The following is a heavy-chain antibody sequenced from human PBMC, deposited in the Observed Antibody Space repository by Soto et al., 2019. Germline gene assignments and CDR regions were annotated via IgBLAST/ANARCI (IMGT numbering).Heavy chain of an antibody. CDR3: ARENDSSGYLYYYYYGMDV. Sequence: ASVKVSCKASGGTFSSYAISWVRQAPGQGLEWMGGIIPIFGTANYAQKFQGRVMITADKSTSTAYMELSSLRSEDTAVYYCARENDSSGYLYYYYYGMDVWGQGTTVTVSS. J-gene: IGHJ6*02. CDR2: IIPIFGTA. D-gene: IGHD3-22*01. V-gene: IGHV1-69*06. CDR1: GGTFSSYA.